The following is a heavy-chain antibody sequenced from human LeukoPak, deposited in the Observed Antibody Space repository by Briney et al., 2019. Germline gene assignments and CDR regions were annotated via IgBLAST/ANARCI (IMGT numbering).Heavy chain of an antibody. CDR3: AKDSSSSWYSRAFDI. D-gene: IGHD6-13*01. V-gene: IGHV3-23*01. CDR2: ISGSGGST. Sequence: PGGSLRLSCAASGFTFSNYWMSWVRQAPGKGLEWVSAISGSGGSTYYADSVKGRFTISRDNSKNTLYLQMNSLRAEDTAVYYCAKDSSSSWYSRAFDIWGQGTMVTVSS. J-gene: IGHJ3*02. CDR1: GFTFSNYW.